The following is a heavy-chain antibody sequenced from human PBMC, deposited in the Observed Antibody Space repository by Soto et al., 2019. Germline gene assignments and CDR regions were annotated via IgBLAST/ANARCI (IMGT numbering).Heavy chain of an antibody. CDR2: IIPIFGTA. Sequence: QVQLVQSGAEVKKPGSSVKVSCKASGGTFSSYAISWVRQAPGQGLEWMGGIIPIFGTANYAQKFQGRVTITADESRSTAYMGLSSLRSEDTAVYYCARSQPRRGATTLTTDYFDYWGQGTLVTVSS. CDR1: GGTFSSYA. V-gene: IGHV1-69*01. D-gene: IGHD4-17*01. J-gene: IGHJ4*02. CDR3: ARSQPRRGATTLTTDYFDY.